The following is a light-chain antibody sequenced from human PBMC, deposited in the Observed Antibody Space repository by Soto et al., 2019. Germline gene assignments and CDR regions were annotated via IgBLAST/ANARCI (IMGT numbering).Light chain of an antibody. J-gene: IGLJ1*01. Sequence: QSVLTQPASVSGSPGQLITISCTGTSSDVGGYNYVSWHQQHPGKAPKLTIYDVSSRPSGVSNRFSASKSGNTASLTISGLQAEDEADYYCTSYTSSRTYVFGIGTKVTV. CDR3: TSYTSSRTYV. CDR2: DVS. V-gene: IGLV2-14*01. CDR1: SSDVGGYNY.